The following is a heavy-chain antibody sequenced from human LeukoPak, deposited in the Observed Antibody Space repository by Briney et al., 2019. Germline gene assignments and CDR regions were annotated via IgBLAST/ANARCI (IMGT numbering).Heavy chain of an antibody. V-gene: IGHV4-59*08. CDR2: IYYSGST. CDR1: GCSISSYY. CDR3: ARCGAQLNWFDP. J-gene: IGHJ5*02. Sequence: PSETLSLTCTVWGCSISSYYWSWIRQPPGKGLEWIGYIYYSGSTYYNPSLKSRVTISVDTSKNQFSLKLNSVTAADSAVYYCARCGAQLNWFDPWGQGTLVTVSS. D-gene: IGHD2-2*01.